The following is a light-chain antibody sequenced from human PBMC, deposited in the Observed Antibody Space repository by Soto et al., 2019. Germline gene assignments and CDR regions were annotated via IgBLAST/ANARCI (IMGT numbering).Light chain of an antibody. Sequence: EIVTTQAPVTLSVSPGERATLSCRTSQSVRSNLAWYQQKPGRAPRLLMYDASTRATGIPARFSGSGSGTEFTLTISCLQSEDFAVYFCQQYNIWPLWTFGQGTKVDI. V-gene: IGKV3-15*01. CDR1: QSVRSN. CDR2: DAS. CDR3: QQYNIWPLWT. J-gene: IGKJ1*01.